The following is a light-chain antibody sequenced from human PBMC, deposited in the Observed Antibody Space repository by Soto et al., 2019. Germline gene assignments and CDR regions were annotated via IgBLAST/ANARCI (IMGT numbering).Light chain of an antibody. V-gene: IGKV3-20*01. J-gene: IGKJ1*01. CDR1: QSVRSTY. CDR3: QQYGGSPWT. Sequence: EIVLTQSPGTLSLSPGERATLSCRASQSVRSTYLAWYQQKPGQAPRLLMSGASSRATGIPDRFSGSGSGTDFTLTITRLEPEDFAVYYCQQYGGSPWTFGQGTKVEI. CDR2: GAS.